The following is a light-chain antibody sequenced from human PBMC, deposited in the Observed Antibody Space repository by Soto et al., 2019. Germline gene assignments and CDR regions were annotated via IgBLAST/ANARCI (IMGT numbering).Light chain of an antibody. CDR3: SSCTSSSTHVV. V-gene: IGLV2-14*01. J-gene: IGLJ2*01. CDR2: DVS. CDR1: SNDVGAYNY. Sequence: QSALTQPASVSGSPGQSITISCTGTSNDVGAYNYVSWYQQHPGKAPKLTIYDVSARPSGVSNRFSGSKSGNTASLTISGLQPEDEADYYCSSCTSSSTHVVFGGGTKLTVL.